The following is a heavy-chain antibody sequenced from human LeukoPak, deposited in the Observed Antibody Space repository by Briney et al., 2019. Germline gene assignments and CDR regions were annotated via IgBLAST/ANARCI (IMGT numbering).Heavy chain of an antibody. D-gene: IGHD2-21*01. CDR1: GFMFTSYG. CDR3: ARDSHPSIVVAGEGIFGG. J-gene: IGHJ3*01. Sequence: PGRSLSLSCAASGFMFTSYGVHWVRQVPGKGLEWVAVAWPDGSRQYHPDSVEGRFTVSRDNFKKTIYLQMNSLTGDDTAMYYCARDSHPSIVVAGEGIFGGWGRGTMVTVSS. V-gene: IGHV3-33*01. CDR2: AWPDGSRQ.